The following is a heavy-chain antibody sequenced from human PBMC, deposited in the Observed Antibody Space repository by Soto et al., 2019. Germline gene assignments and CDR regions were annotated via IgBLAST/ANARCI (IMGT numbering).Heavy chain of an antibody. V-gene: IGHV3-30*18. CDR3: AKNLGSGYYYDSSGYYSAYYYYYYGMDV. CDR2: ISYDGSNK. Sequence: PGGCLRLSCVAARFAFLGDGMHWNHKAPGKGLEWVAVISYDGSNKYYADSVKGRFTISRDNSKNTLYLQMNSLRAEDTAVYYCAKNLGSGYYYDSSGYYSAYYYYYYGMDVWGQGTTVTVSS. D-gene: IGHD3-22*01. CDR1: RFAFLGDG. J-gene: IGHJ6*02.